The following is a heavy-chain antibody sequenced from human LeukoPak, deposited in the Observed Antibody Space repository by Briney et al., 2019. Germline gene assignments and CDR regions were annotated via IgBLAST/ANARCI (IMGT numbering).Heavy chain of an antibody. CDR1: GFTFSSYA. Sequence: GGSLRLSCAASGFTFSSYAMSWVRQAPGKGLEWVSVIYSGGSTYYADSVKGRFTISRDNSKNTLFLQMNSLRAEDTAVYYCARETTNWAYFDYWGQGTLVTVSS. D-gene: IGHD7-27*01. CDR2: IYSGGST. V-gene: IGHV3-53*01. CDR3: ARETTNWAYFDY. J-gene: IGHJ4*02.